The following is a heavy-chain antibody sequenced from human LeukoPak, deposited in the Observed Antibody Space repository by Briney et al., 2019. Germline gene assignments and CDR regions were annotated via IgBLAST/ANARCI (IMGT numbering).Heavy chain of an antibody. J-gene: IGHJ3*02. CDR3: ARGGIAGGRGDAFDI. CDR2: IIPIFGTA. CDR1: GGTFSSYA. V-gene: IGHV1-69*01. Sequence: SVKVSCKASGGTFSSYAISWVRQAPGQGLEWMGGIIPIFGTANYAQKFQGRVTITADESTSTAYMELSSLRSDDTAVYYCARGGIAGGRGDAFDIWGLGTMVTVSS. D-gene: IGHD1-26*01.